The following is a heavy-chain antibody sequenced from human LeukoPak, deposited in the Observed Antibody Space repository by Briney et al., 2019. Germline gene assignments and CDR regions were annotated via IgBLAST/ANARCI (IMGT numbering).Heavy chain of an antibody. Sequence: GGSLRLSRAASGFTFGTYAMSWVRQAPGKGLEWVSSISGSGGSTYDADSVKGRFTISRDNSKNTLYLQMNSLRAEDTAVYFCAKNAGTSFTVHAFDIWGQGTMVTVSS. D-gene: IGHD3-10*01. V-gene: IGHV3-23*01. CDR2: ISGSGGST. CDR1: GFTFGTYA. J-gene: IGHJ3*02. CDR3: AKNAGTSFTVHAFDI.